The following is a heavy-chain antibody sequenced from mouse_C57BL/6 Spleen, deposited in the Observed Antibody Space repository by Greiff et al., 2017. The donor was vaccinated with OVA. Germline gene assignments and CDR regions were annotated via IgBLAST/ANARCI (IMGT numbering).Heavy chain of an antibody. CDR3: ARPGYYGNYLDY. J-gene: IGHJ2*01. D-gene: IGHD1-1*01. V-gene: IGHV5-17*01. CDR1: GFTFSDYG. Sequence: EVKLMESGGGLVKPGGSLKLSCAASGFTFSDYGMHWVRQAPEKGLEWVAYISSGSSTIYYADTVKGRFTISRDNAKNTLFLQMTSLRSEDTAMYYCARPGYYGNYLDYWGQGTTLTVSS. CDR2: ISSGSSTI.